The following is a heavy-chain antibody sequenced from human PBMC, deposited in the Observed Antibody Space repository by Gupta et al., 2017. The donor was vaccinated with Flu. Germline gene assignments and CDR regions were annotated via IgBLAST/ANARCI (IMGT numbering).Heavy chain of an antibody. CDR2: IVYDGSNR. CDR3: ARWNLGYCSDTGCHGDALDV. Sequence: QVQLVESGGGVVQPGRSLRLSCAASGFTFGRNGMHWVRQGTGKGLAGVAIIVYDGSNRYYADPVKARFTISRDNSKNTVYLEMNSLRAEDTAVYYCARWNLGYCSDTGCHGDALDVWGQGTMVTVST. J-gene: IGHJ3*01. CDR1: GFTFGRNG. D-gene: IGHD2-2*01. V-gene: IGHV3-33*01.